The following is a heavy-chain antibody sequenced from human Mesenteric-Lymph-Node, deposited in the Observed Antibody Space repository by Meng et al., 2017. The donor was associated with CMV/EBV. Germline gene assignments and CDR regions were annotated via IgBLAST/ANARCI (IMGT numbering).Heavy chain of an antibody. J-gene: IGHJ5*02. Sequence: QVQLVQSGAEVKKPGSSVKVSCTASGGTFSSYNISWVRQAPGQGLEWMGRIIPILGIANFAQKFQCRVTIPAATSTSTAYMELCSLRSEDTAMYYCAGGIAAAGSRWFDPWGQGTLVTVSS. D-gene: IGHD6-13*01. CDR3: AGGIAAAGSRWFDP. V-gene: IGHV1-69*02. CDR1: GGTFSSYN. CDR2: IIPILGIA.